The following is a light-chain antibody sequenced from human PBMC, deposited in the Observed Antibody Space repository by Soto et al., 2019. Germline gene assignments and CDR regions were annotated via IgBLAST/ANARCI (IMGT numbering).Light chain of an antibody. J-gene: IGLJ3*02. CDR1: SPNIGSNI. CDR3: AAWDVRLNGWV. V-gene: IGLV1-44*01. Sequence: QSVLTQPPSASGTPGQRVTISCSGSSPNIGSNIVNWYQQFPGTAPKLLIYSNNQRPSGVPDRFSGSKSGTSASLAISGLQSEDEADYYCAAWDVRLNGWVFGGGTKLTV. CDR2: SNN.